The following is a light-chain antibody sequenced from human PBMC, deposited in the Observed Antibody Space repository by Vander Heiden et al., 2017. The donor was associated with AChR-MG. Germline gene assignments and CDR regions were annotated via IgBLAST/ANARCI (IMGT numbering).Light chain of an antibody. CDR2: GSY. CDR3: QQTYRTPYT. V-gene: IGKV1-39*01. J-gene: IGKJ2*01. Sequence: DIQMTQSPSSLSAFVGDRVTITCRASQRISYYLNWYQQKPGKAPKVLISGSYSLQSGVPSRFSGSGSGTDFSLTISSLQPEDSATYYCQQTYRTPYTFGQGTKLEIK. CDR1: QRISYY.